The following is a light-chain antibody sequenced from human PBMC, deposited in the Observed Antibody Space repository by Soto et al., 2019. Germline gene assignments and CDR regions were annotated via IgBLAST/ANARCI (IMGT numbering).Light chain of an antibody. Sequence: DIVMTQSPLSLPVTPGEPASISCRSSQSLLHSNGYNYLDWYLQKPGQSPQLLIYLGSNRASGVPDRFSGSGSGTDFTLKISRVEAEDAGVYYCMPALQTPFTFGHGNKVDIK. CDR3: MPALQTPFT. V-gene: IGKV2-28*01. CDR1: QSLLHSNGYNY. CDR2: LGS. J-gene: IGKJ3*01.